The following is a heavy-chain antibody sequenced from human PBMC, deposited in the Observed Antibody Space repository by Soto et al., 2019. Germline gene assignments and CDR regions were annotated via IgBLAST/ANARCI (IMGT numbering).Heavy chain of an antibody. CDR3: AREVSSTDGMDV. D-gene: IGHD2-2*01. Sequence: PSETLSLTCTVSGGSVSISSYYWGWIRQPPGKGLEWIGSIYYTGNTFHNPSLKSRVTISVDTSQNLFSLKLTSVTAADTAVYYSAREVSSTDGMDVWGQGTTVTVSS. CDR1: GGSVSISSYY. V-gene: IGHV4-39*02. J-gene: IGHJ6*02. CDR2: IYYTGNT.